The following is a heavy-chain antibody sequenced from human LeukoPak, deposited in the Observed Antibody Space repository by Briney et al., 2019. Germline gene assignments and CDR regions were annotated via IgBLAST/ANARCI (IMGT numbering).Heavy chain of an antibody. CDR2: ITSSGGDT. V-gene: IGHV3-23*01. CDR1: GFTFSSYA. D-gene: IGHD3-16*02. Sequence: PGGSLRLSCAASGFTFSSYAMSWVRQVPGKGLEWVSSITSSGGDTYYAASVKGRFTISRDNFRHTLYLQIISLRAEDTALYFCAKSIESVARPLDSWGLGTLVTVSS. CDR3: AKSIESVARPLDS. J-gene: IGHJ4*02.